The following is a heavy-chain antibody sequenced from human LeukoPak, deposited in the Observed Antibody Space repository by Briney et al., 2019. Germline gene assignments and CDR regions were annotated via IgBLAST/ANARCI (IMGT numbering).Heavy chain of an antibody. V-gene: IGHV3-30*03. CDR2: ISYDGSNK. Sequence: QPGRSLRLSCAASGFTFSSYGIHWVRQAPGKGLEWVAVISYDGSNKYYADSVKGRFTISRDNSMNTLYLQMNSLRAEDTAVYYCATGAEYFQHWGQGTLVTVSS. CDR3: ATGAEYFQH. CDR1: GFTFSSYG. J-gene: IGHJ1*01.